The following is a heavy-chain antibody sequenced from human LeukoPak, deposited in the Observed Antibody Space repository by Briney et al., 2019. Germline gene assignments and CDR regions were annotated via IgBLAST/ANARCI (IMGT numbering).Heavy chain of an antibody. CDR3: AGNRDAYFLNAFDI. D-gene: IGHD5-24*01. CDR2: IFPGGNT. Sequence: TTSQTLSLTCTVSGGSVSSGTYYWNWMRQPAGKGLEWIGRIFPGGNTYFNPSLKSRVAISVDSSKNQFSLTLSSVTAADTAVYYCAGNRDAYFLNAFDIWGQGTMVTVSS. J-gene: IGHJ3*02. CDR1: GGSVSSGTYY. V-gene: IGHV4-61*02.